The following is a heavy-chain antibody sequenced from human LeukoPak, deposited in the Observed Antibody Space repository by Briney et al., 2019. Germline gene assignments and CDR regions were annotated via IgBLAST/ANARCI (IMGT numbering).Heavy chain of an antibody. V-gene: IGHV3-33*08. D-gene: IGHD1-1*01. Sequence: PGGSLRLSCAASGFTFSSYGMHWVRQAPGKGLEWVAVIWYGGSNKYYADSVKGRFTISRDNAKNSLYLQMNSLRVDDTAVYYCASLGNWGQGTLVTVSS. CDR2: IWYGGSNK. J-gene: IGHJ4*02. CDR3: ASLGN. CDR1: GFTFSSYG.